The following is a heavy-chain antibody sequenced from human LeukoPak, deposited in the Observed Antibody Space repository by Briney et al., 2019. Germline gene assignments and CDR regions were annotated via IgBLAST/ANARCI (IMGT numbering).Heavy chain of an antibody. CDR1: GFTFSTYA. CDR2: ISGSGANT. CDR3: TKRRGCSGSSCYSDY. V-gene: IGHV3-23*01. D-gene: IGHD2-15*01. J-gene: IGHJ4*02. Sequence: PGGSLRLSCAASGFTFSTYAMSWVRQAPGKGLEWVSTISGSGANTYYADSVKGRFTVSRDNSKNTLYLQMNSLRAEGTAVYCCTKRRGCSGSSCYSDYWGQGTLVTVSS.